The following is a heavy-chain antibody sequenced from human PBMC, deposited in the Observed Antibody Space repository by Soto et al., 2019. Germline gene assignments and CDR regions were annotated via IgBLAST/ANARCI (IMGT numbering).Heavy chain of an antibody. D-gene: IGHD6-13*01. CDR2: ISYDGSNK. J-gene: IGHJ3*02. V-gene: IGHV3-30*18. CDR3: AKSAQQLRAFDI. CDR1: GFTFSSYG. Sequence: QVQLVESGGGVVQPGRSLRLSCAASGFTFSSYGMHWVRQAPGKGLEWVAVISYDGSNKYYADSVKGRFTISRDNSKNTLYLQMNSLRAEDTAVYYCAKSAQQLRAFDIWAKGQWSPSLQ.